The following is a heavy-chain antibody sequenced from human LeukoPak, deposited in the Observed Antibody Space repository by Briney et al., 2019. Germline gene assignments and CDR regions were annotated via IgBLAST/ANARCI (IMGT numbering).Heavy chain of an antibody. CDR2: INRGGST. CDR1: GGSISSGDYY. V-gene: IGHV4-30-4*08. D-gene: IGHD3-10*01. J-gene: IGHJ4*02. Sequence: SQTLSLTCTVSGGSISSGDYYWSWIRQPPGKGLEWIGEINRGGSTNYNPSLKSRVTISVDTSKNQFSLKLTSVTAADTAVYYCARGYGSGSYYNYWGQGTLVTVSS. CDR3: ARGYGSGSYYNY.